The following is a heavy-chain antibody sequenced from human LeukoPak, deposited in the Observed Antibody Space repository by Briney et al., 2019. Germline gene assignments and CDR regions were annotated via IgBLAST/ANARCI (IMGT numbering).Heavy chain of an antibody. J-gene: IGHJ4*02. Sequence: SQTLSLTCAISGDSVSSNSSAWNWIRQSPSRGLEWLGRTYYRSKWYNDYAVSVKSRITINPDTPKNQFSLQLNSVTPEDTAVYYCAREIDSGYDQGFDYWGQGTLVTVSS. V-gene: IGHV6-1*01. D-gene: IGHD5-12*01. CDR2: TYYRSKWYN. CDR1: GDSVSSNSSA. CDR3: AREIDSGYDQGFDY.